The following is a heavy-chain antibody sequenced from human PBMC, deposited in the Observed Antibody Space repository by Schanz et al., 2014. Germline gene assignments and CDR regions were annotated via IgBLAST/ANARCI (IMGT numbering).Heavy chain of an antibody. CDR1: GGSIRGYY. J-gene: IGHJ5*02. V-gene: IGHV4-59*08. Sequence: QVQLQESGPGLVKPSETLSLTCTVSGGSIRGYYCSWIRQPPGKGLEWIGYVHSSGSTNYNSSLKRRAPISVDASKNQFSLKLSSGTAADTAVYYCARHLPGGYNNHGWFDPWGQGTLVTVSS. D-gene: IGHD4-4*01. CDR2: VHSSGST. CDR3: ARHLPGGYNNHGWFDP.